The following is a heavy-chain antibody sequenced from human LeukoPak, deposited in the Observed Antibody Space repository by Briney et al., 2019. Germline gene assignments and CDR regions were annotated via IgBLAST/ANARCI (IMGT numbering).Heavy chain of an antibody. CDR3: ARHGHDFWSGQNWFDP. Sequence: GASVKVSCKASGYTFSSYDISWVRQAPGQGLEWMGWISAYNGNTNYAQKFQGRVTMTTDTSTSTTYMEVRSLRSDDTAVYYCARHGHDFWSGQNWFDPWGQGTLVTVSS. D-gene: IGHD3-3*01. CDR1: GYTFSSYD. V-gene: IGHV1-18*01. J-gene: IGHJ5*02. CDR2: ISAYNGNT.